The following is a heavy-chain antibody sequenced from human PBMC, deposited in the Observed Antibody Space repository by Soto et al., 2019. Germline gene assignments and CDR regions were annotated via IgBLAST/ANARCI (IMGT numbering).Heavy chain of an antibody. J-gene: IGHJ4*02. CDR3: ARGAWDNSAYYFFDF. CDR2: INLNGYT. CDR1: GGSFSYYY. V-gene: IGHV4-34*01. Sequence: PSETLSLTCAVYGGSFSYYYWTWIRQSPERGLEWVGEINLNGYTKYSPSLQSRVTLSVDTTKKQVSLRLSSATAADTAVYYCARGAWDNSAYYFFDFWGQGIQVTVSS. D-gene: IGHD3-22*01.